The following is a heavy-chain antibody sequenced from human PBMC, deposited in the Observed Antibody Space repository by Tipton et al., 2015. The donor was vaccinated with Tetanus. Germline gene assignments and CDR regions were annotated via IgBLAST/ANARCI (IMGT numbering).Heavy chain of an antibody. CDR1: GFTFDDYA. D-gene: IGHD5-12*01. CDR3: AKAPGGYSGYGGIDY. CDR2: ISWNSGSI. Sequence: SLRLSCAASGFTFDDYAMHWVRQAPGKGLEWVSGISWNSGSIGYADSVKGRFTISRDNAKNSLYLQMNSLRAEDTASYYCAKAPGGYSGYGGIDYWGQGTLVTVSS. V-gene: IGHV3-9*01. J-gene: IGHJ4*02.